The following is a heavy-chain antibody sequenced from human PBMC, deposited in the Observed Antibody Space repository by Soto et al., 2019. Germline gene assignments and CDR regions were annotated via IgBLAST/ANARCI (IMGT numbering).Heavy chain of an antibody. Sequence: SETLSLTCTVSGDSINSYYWSWIRQPAGKGLEWIGRIYTSGSTNYNPSLKSRVTISVDTSKNQFSLKLSSVTAADTAVYYCARGPLARAYSSSSHVGDYWGQGTLVTVSS. CDR2: IYTSGST. CDR1: GDSINSYY. J-gene: IGHJ4*02. D-gene: IGHD6-6*01. CDR3: ARGPLARAYSSSSHVGDY. V-gene: IGHV4-4*07.